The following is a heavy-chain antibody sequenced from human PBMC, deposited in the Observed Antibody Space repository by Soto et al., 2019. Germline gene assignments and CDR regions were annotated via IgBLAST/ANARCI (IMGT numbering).Heavy chain of an antibody. CDR1: RGSFSGFY. CDR2: INHSGTT. V-gene: IGHV4-34*01. J-gene: IGHJ6*02. D-gene: IGHD6-25*01. CDR3: ARGRGYVYGSNFYGLDV. Sequence: KPSETLSLTCGVYRGSFSGFYWSWVRQTPGGGLEWIGEINHSGTTNYNPSFQNRVTISVDKSTNNFSLKMTSVTAADAAVYYCARGRGYVYGSNFYGLDVRGQGTTVTVSS.